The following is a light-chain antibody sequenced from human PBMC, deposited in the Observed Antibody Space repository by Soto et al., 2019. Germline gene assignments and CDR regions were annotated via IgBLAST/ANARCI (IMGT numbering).Light chain of an antibody. V-gene: IGKV3-20*01. Sequence: EIVLTQSPGTLSLSPGERATLSCRASQSVSSSYLAWYQQKPGQAPRLLIYGASSRATGIQDRFSGSGSGTDCTLTISRQEPDDFAVYYCEQYGSSPGLTLCGGMKVEIK. J-gene: IGKJ4*01. CDR3: EQYGSSPGLT. CDR2: GAS. CDR1: QSVSSSY.